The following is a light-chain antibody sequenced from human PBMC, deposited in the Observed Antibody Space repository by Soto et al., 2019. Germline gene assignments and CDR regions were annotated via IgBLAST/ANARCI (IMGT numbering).Light chain of an antibody. CDR3: QQRSNWPWT. J-gene: IGKJ1*01. V-gene: IGKV3-11*01. Sequence: EIWLTQSPATLSLSPGERATLSCGASQSVRSYLAWYQKKTGQAPRLLIYDASNRATGIPARLSGSGYGTDLTITISSIETEDFEVYYCQQRSNWPWTFGHGTKVDIK. CDR1: QSVRSY. CDR2: DAS.